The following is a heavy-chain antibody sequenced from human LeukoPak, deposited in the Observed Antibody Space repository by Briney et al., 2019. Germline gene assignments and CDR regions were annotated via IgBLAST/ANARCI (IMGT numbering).Heavy chain of an antibody. J-gene: IGHJ4*02. D-gene: IGHD3-10*01. CDR1: GGSISSYY. CDR2: IYTSGST. Sequence: SETLSLTCTVSGGSISSYYWSWIRQPAGKGLEWIGRIYTSGSTNYNPSLKSRVTMSVDTSKNQFSLKLSSVTAADTAVYYCARDCPYYYGSGSYCPFDYWGRGALVTVSS. V-gene: IGHV4-4*07. CDR3: ARDCPYYYGSGSYCPFDY.